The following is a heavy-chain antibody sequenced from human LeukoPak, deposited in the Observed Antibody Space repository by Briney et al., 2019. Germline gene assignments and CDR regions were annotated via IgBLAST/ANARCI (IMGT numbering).Heavy chain of an antibody. J-gene: IGHJ3*02. V-gene: IGHV3-9*01. Sequence: PGGSLRLSCAASGFTFDDYAMHWVRQAPGKGLEWVSGISWNSGSIGYADSVKGRFTISRDNAKNSLYLQMNSLRAEDTALYYCAKDSRGSKGAFDIWGQGTMVTVSS. CDR1: GFTFDDYA. D-gene: IGHD2-15*01. CDR2: ISWNSGSI. CDR3: AKDSRGSKGAFDI.